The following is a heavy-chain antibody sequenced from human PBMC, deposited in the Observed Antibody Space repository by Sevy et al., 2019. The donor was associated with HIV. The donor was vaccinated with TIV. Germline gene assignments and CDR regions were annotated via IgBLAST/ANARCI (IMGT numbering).Heavy chain of an antibody. CDR2: ISSSGSTI. J-gene: IGHJ4*02. V-gene: IGHV3-11*01. CDR1: GFTFSDYY. Sequence: GGSLRLSCAASGFTFSDYYMSWVRQAPGKGLEWVSYISSSGSTIYYADSVKGRFTISRDNAKNSLYLQMNSLRAEDTAVYYCAKVATYSSSSGERRPNDYWGQGTLVTVSS. CDR3: AKVATYSSSSGERRPNDY. D-gene: IGHD6-6*01.